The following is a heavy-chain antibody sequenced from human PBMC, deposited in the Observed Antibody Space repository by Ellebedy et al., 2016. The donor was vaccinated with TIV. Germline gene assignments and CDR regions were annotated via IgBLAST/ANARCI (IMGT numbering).Heavy chain of an antibody. CDR2: IYSGGST. Sequence: GESLKISCAASGFTVSSNYMSWVRQAPGKGLEWVSVIYSGGSTYYADSVKGRFTISRDNSKNTLYLQMNSLRAEDTAVYYCARDRGAAAGSGMDVWGQGTTVTVSS. V-gene: IGHV3-53*01. CDR1: GFTVSSNY. D-gene: IGHD6-13*01. CDR3: ARDRGAAAGSGMDV. J-gene: IGHJ6*02.